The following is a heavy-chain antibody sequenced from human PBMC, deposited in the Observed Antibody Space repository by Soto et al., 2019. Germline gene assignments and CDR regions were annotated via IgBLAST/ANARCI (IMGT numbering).Heavy chain of an antibody. CDR2: IHYSGST. V-gene: IGHV4-59*01. Sequence: QVQLQESGPGLVKPSETLCLNCSVSGGSTSSYYWSWIRQPPGKGLEWIGYIHYSGSTNYNPSLKSRVTISIDTSKNQFSLQLRSVTAADTAVDYCAREVRADSSWPLDHWGQVTLVTVSS. CDR3: AREVRADSSWPLDH. D-gene: IGHD6-13*01. CDR1: GGSTSSYY. J-gene: IGHJ4*02.